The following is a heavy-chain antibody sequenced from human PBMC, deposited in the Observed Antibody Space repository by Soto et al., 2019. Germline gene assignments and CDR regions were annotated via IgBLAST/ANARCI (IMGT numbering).Heavy chain of an antibody. CDR2: ISGTAESI. D-gene: IGHD3-3*02. Sequence: QLLQSGGGLVQPGGSVTLSCAASGFSLRSYAVAWVRQAPGKGLEWVSVISGTAESIYYADSVRGRFTISRDISRGAVFLQMIFLTAADTAFYYCAKLPIIRGNALHLWGQGTMVTVS. J-gene: IGHJ3*01. V-gene: IGHV3-23*01. CDR3: AKLPIIRGNALHL. CDR1: GFSLRSYA.